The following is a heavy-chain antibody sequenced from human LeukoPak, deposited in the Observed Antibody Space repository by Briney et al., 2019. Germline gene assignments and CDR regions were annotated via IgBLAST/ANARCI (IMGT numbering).Heavy chain of an antibody. J-gene: IGHJ6*02. D-gene: IGHD3-22*01. CDR2: MNPNSGNT. V-gene: IGHV1-8*01. Sequence: ASVKVSCKASGYTFTSYDINWVRQATGQGLEWMGWMNPNSGNTGYAQKFQGRVTMTRNTSISTAYMELSSLRSEDTAVYYCAKFDSSGVYYYGMDVWGQGTTVTVSS. CDR3: AKFDSSGVYYYGMDV. CDR1: GYTFTSYD.